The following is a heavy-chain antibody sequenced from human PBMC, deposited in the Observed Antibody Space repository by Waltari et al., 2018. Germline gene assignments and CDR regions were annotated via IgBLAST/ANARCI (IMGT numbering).Heavy chain of an antibody. Sequence: QVQLQESGPGLVMPSETLSLTCSVSGSSINTYYWSWIRQPPGKGLEYIGYIYSSGSSNYNPSFKSRVTISLDMSKNQFSLKLTSVTAADTAVYYCARGGLTMLSNWFDPWGQGTLVTVSS. J-gene: IGHJ5*02. V-gene: IGHV4-59*01. D-gene: IGHD3-10*01. CDR2: IYSSGSS. CDR3: ARGGLTMLSNWFDP. CDR1: GSSINTYY.